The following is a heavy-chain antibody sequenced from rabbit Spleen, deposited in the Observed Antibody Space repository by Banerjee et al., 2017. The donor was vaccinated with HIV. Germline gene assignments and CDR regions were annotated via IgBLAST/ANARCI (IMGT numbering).Heavy chain of an antibody. J-gene: IGHJ6*01. CDR3: ARHSSSSFSSYGMGL. V-gene: IGHV1S45*01. Sequence: QEQLVESGGGLVKPGGSLTLTCKASGFSFSNKDVMCWVRQAPGKGLEWIACIEGGSSTFSYFASWAKGRFTISKTATTPVTLQMTSMTTADTATYFCARHSSSSFSSYGMGLWGPGTLVTVS. CDR1: GFSFSNKDV. CDR2: IEGGSSTFS. D-gene: IGHD1-1*01.